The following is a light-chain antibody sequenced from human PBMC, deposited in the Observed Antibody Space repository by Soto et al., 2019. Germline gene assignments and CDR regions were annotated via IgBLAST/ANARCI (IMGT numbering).Light chain of an antibody. V-gene: IGKV1-39*01. CDR2: AAS. CDR3: QQSYSTPLFT. Sequence: DIPMTHPPPSLSAPLGDKATTTSGGSQRMSSNLNWYQQKPGKAPRLLIYAASSLQSGVPSRFSGSGSGTDFTLTISSLQPEDFATYYCQQSYSTPLFTFGPGTKVDIK. J-gene: IGKJ3*01. CDR1: QRMSSN.